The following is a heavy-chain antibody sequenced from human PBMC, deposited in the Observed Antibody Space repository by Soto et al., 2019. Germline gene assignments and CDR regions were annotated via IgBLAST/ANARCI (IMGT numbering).Heavy chain of an antibody. D-gene: IGHD1-26*01. J-gene: IGHJ3*02. CDR1: GGSIISSNW. Sequence: QVQLQESGPGLVKPSGTLSLTCAVSGGSIISSNWWNWVRQPPGKGLEWIGEIFHSGTTNYSPSLTSRVTISVAESKNQFSLKLTSVTAADTAVYYCARGYGTYYHAFDIWGQGTMVTVS. CDR3: ARGYGTYYHAFDI. V-gene: IGHV4-4*02. CDR2: IFHSGTT.